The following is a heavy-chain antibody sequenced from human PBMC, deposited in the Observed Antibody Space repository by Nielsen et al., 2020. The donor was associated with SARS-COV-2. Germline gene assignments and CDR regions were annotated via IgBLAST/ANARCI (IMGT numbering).Heavy chain of an antibody. Sequence: GESLKISCAASGFTFSDYYMSWIRQAPGKGLEWVSYISSSSSYTNYADSVKGRFTISRDNAKNSLYLQMNSLRAEDTAVYYCARDLCGGDCYGGAFDYWGQGTLVTVSS. V-gene: IGHV3-11*06. CDR3: ARDLCGGDCYGGAFDY. J-gene: IGHJ4*02. D-gene: IGHD2-21*01. CDR1: GFTFSDYY. CDR2: ISSSSSYT.